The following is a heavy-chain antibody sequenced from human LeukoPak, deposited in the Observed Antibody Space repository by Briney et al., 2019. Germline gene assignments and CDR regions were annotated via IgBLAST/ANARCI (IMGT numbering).Heavy chain of an antibody. CDR3: AKDGMIVVVIRAEYFQH. Sequence: GGSLRLSCAVSGFTFSSYAMSWVRQAPGKGLEWVSAISGSGGSTYYADSVKGRFTISRDNSKNTLYLQMNSLRAEDTAVYYCAKDGMIVVVIRAEYFQHWGQGTLVTVSS. CDR1: GFTFSSYA. V-gene: IGHV3-23*01. J-gene: IGHJ1*01. CDR2: ISGSGGST. D-gene: IGHD3-22*01.